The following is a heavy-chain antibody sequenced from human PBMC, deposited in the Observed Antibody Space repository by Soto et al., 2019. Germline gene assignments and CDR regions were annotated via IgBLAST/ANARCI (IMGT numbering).Heavy chain of an antibody. D-gene: IGHD2-2*01. CDR1: GGSISSGDYY. J-gene: IGHJ5*02. CDR3: AGYQLLLSNWFDP. V-gene: IGHV4-30-4*01. Sequence: SETLSLTCTVSGGSISSGDYYWSWIRQPPGKGLEWIGYIYYSGSTYYNPSLKSRVTISVDTSKNQFSLKLSSVTAADTAVYYCAGYQLLLSNWFDPWGQGTLVTVSS. CDR2: IYYSGST.